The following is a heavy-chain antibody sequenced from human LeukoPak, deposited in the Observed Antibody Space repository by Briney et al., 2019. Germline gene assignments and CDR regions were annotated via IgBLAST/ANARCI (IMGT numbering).Heavy chain of an antibody. V-gene: IGHV4-59*01. Sequence: PSETLSLTCTVSGGSISSYYWSWIRQPPGKGLEWIGYIYYSGSTNYNPSLKSRVTISVDTSKNQFSLKLSSVTAADTAVYYCARRGVAGTRYFDYWGPGTLVTVSS. D-gene: IGHD6-19*01. CDR1: GGSISSYY. J-gene: IGHJ4*02. CDR2: IYYSGST. CDR3: ARRGVAGTRYFDY.